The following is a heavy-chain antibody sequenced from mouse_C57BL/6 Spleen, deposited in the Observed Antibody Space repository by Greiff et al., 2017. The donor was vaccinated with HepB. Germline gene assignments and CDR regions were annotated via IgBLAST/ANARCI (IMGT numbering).Heavy chain of an antibody. CDR2: IWSGGST. D-gene: IGHD1-1*01. V-gene: IGHV2-2*01. J-gene: IGHJ1*03. Sequence: VKLVESGPGLVQPSQSLSITCTVSGFSLTSYGVHWVRQSPGKGLEWLGVIWSGGSTDYNAAFISRLSISKDNSKSQVFFKMNSLQADDTAIYYCARDYGSSPGYFDVWGTGTTVTVSS. CDR1: GFSLTSYG. CDR3: ARDYGSSPGYFDV.